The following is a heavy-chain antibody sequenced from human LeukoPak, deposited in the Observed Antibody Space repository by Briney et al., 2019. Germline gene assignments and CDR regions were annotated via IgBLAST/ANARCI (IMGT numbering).Heavy chain of an antibody. D-gene: IGHD3-10*01. Sequence: PGGSLRLSCAASGFTFATYVMGWVRQAPGKGLEWVAVISYDGSNKYYADSVKGRFTISRDNSKNTLYLQMNSLRAEDTAVYYCARWAGWFGGNQNEPIDYWGQGTLVTVSS. CDR3: ARWAGWFGGNQNEPIDY. V-gene: IGHV3-30-3*01. CDR1: GFTFATYV. CDR2: ISYDGSNK. J-gene: IGHJ4*02.